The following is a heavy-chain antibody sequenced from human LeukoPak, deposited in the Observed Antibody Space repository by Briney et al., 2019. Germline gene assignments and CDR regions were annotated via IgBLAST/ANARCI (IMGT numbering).Heavy chain of an antibody. CDR2: ISSSGSTI. V-gene: IGHV3-48*03. J-gene: IGHJ4*02. CDR1: GFTFSSYE. CDR3: TKTARSGWTFDY. Sequence: GGSLRLSCAASGFTFSSYEMNWVRQAPGKGLEWVSYISSSGSTIYYADSVKGRFTISRDNAKNSLYLQMNSLRAEDMALYYCTKTARSGWTFDYWGQGTLVTVSS. D-gene: IGHD3-22*01.